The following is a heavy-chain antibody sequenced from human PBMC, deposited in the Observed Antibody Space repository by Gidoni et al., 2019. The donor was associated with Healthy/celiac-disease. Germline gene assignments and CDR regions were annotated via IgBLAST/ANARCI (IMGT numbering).Heavy chain of an antibody. Sequence: EVQLVASGGGLVKPGGSLRLSCAASGFPFSSYSMNWVRQAPGKGLEWVSSISSSSSYIYYADSVKGRFTISRDNAKNSLYLQMNSLRAEDTAVYYCARGVVGGSSSWIDAFDIWGQGTMVTVSS. CDR1: GFPFSSYS. J-gene: IGHJ3*02. D-gene: IGHD6-13*01. CDR3: ARGVVGGSSSWIDAFDI. CDR2: ISSSSSYI. V-gene: IGHV3-21*01.